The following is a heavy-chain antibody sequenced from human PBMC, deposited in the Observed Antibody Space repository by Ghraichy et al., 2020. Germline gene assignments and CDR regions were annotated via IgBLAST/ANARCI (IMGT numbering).Heavy chain of an antibody. V-gene: IGHV3-23*01. CDR2: IGIES. CDR3: AKDSFPGNSLYDALDI. J-gene: IGHJ3*02. D-gene: IGHD4-23*01. Sequence: GGSLRLSCAASGFTFNIYAMTWVRQAPGKGLEWVATIGIESFYADSVKGRFTISRDDSRNTLSLQMNSLRAEDTAVYYCAKDSFPGNSLYDALDIWGHGTMVTVSS. CDR1: GFTFNIYA.